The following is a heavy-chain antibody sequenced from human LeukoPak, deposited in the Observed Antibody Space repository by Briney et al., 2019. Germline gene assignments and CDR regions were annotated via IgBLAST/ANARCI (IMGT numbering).Heavy chain of an antibody. CDR2: IYFSVII. D-gene: IGHD3-22*01. CDR3: ARDFKVDGSSGYYAFDI. J-gene: IGHJ3*02. CDR1: GDSIRSYY. V-gene: IGHV4-59*01. Sequence: SETLSLTCTVSGDSIRSYYGGSSREPPGQGLEWSGFIYFSVIINSTPSLKSRVTISEDTSKNQFSLRLSSVTAADTAVYYCARDFKVDGSSGYYAFDIWGQGTMVTVSS.